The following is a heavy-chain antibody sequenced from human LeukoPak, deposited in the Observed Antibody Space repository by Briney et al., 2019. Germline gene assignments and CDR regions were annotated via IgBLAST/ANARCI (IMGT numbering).Heavy chain of an antibody. Sequence: GGSLRLSCAASGFTFSDYYMSWVRQAPGKGLEWVSVIYSGGSTYYADSVKGRFTISRDNSKNTLYLQMNSLRAEDTAVYYCARGRSGAATQLDYWGQGTLVTVSS. J-gene: IGHJ4*02. CDR3: ARGRSGAATQLDY. CDR1: GFTFSDYY. CDR2: IYSGGST. V-gene: IGHV3-53*01. D-gene: IGHD6-13*01.